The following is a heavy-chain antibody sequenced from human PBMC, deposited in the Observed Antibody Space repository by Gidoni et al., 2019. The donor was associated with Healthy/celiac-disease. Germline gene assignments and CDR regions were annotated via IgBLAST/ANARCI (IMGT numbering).Heavy chain of an antibody. CDR1: GVTFSSYG. CDR2: IWYDGSNK. Sequence: QVQLVESGGGVVQPGRSLRLSCAASGVTFSSYGMHWVRQAPGKGLEWVAVIWYDGSNKYYADSVKGRFTISRDNSKNTLYLQMNSLRAEDTAVYYCARGSIVGATGAFDIWGQGTMVTVSS. V-gene: IGHV3-33*01. D-gene: IGHD1-26*01. CDR3: ARGSIVGATGAFDI. J-gene: IGHJ3*02.